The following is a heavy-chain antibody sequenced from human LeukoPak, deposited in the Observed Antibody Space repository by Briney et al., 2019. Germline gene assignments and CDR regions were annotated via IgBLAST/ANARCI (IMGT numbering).Heavy chain of an antibody. J-gene: IGHJ6*03. CDR2: INTDGSST. CDR3: ALQGSPQPNYYYYYMDV. Sequence: GGSLRLSCAASGFTFSSYWMHWVRQAPGKGLVWVSRINTDGSSTSYADSVKGRFIISRDNAKNTLYLQMKSLRAEDTAVYYCALQGSPQPNYYYYYMDVWGKGTTVTVSS. V-gene: IGHV3-74*01. CDR1: GFTFSSYW. D-gene: IGHD1-1*01.